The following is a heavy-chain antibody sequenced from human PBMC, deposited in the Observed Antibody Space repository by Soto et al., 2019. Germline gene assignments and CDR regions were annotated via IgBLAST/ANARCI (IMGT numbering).Heavy chain of an antibody. CDR3: VRGSFGYYGP. J-gene: IGHJ5*02. D-gene: IGHD3-22*01. CDR1: GFSFGEYA. Sequence: GGSLRLSSTTYGFSFGEYAMTWDRQAQGKGLEWVGFIRNPGYGGTTEYATSVKGRFIISRDDSMSSAYLQLNSLKVDDSAVYYCVRGSFGYYGPWGQGTLVTVYS. V-gene: IGHV3-49*04. CDR2: IRNPGYGGTT.